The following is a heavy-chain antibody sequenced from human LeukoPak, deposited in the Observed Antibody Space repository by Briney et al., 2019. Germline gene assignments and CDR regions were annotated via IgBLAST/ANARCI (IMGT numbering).Heavy chain of an antibody. CDR2: IYPGDSDT. Sequence: GESLKISCQGSGYSSTSYCIGGVRQMRGKGLEWMGIIYPGDSDTRYSPSFQGQVTISADKSISTAYLQWSSLKASDTAKYYCARLAYCGGDCYLYFDYWGQGTLVTVSS. CDR3: ARLAYCGGDCYLYFDY. J-gene: IGHJ4*02. V-gene: IGHV5-51*01. D-gene: IGHD2-21*01. CDR1: GYSSTSYC.